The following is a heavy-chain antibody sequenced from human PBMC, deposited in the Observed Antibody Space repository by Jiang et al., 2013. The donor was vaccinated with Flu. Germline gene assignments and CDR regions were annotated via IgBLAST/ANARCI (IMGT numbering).Heavy chain of an antibody. D-gene: IGHD3-3*01. J-gene: IGHJ4*02. CDR1: GGSISSSNW. CDR3: ARTTITLQSAEYYFDY. V-gene: IGHV4-4*02. Sequence: SGSGLVKPSGTLSLTCAVSGGSISSSNWWSWVRQPPGKGLEWIGEIYHSGSTNYNPSLKSRVTISVDKSKNQFSLKLSSVTAADTAVYYCARTTITLQSAEYYFDYWGQGTLVTVSS. CDR2: IYHSGST.